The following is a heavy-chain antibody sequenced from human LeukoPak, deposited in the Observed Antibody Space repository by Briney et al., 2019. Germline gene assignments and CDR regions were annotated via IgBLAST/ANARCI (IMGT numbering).Heavy chain of an antibody. Sequence: GGSLRPSCAASGFTFNNAWMTWVRQAPGKGLEWVGRIKSKTDGGTTDYAAPVKGRFTISRDDSKNTLYLQMNSLKTEDTAVYYCTTLLRYFDWLSTYYYMDVWGKGTTVTISS. CDR1: GFTFNNAW. CDR3: TTLLRYFDWLSTYYYMDV. CDR2: IKSKTDGGTT. J-gene: IGHJ6*03. V-gene: IGHV3-15*01. D-gene: IGHD3-9*01.